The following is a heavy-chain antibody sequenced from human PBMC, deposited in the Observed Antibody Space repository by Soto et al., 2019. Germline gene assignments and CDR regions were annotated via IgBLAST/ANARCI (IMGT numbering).Heavy chain of an antibody. CDR3: TKWPGNAQSNFEH. CDR2: IRNKASGGTT. V-gene: IGHV3-49*04. J-gene: IGHJ4*02. CDR1: GFIFDDYF. D-gene: IGHD5-12*01. Sequence: AGGSLRLSCTASGFIFDDYFMTWVRQAPGKGLEFVGSIRNKASGGTTEYAASVKGRFTISRDDSKSIAYLQMNSLKTEDTAVYYCTKWPGNAQSNFEHWGQGTQVTVSS.